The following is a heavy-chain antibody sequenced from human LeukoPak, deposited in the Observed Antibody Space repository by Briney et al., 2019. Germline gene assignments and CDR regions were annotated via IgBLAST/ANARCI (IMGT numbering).Heavy chain of an antibody. CDR2: IYYSGST. D-gene: IGHD4-17*01. J-gene: IGHJ4*02. Sequence: SETLSLTCTVSGGSISSYYWSWIRQPPGKGLEWIGYIYYSGSTNYNPSLKSRVTISVDTSKNQFSLKLSSVTAADTAMYYCARGGTYGDLTIDYWGQGTLVTVSS. CDR3: ARGGTYGDLTIDY. V-gene: IGHV4-59*01. CDR1: GGSISSYY.